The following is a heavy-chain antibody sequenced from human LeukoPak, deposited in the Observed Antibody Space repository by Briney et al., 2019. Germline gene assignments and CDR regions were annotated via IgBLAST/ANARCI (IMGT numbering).Heavy chain of an antibody. CDR2: IKQDGGES. D-gene: IGHD1-26*01. Sequence: AGGSLRLSCAASGFTFSSYWMTWVRQAPGKGLEWVANIKQDGGESYYVDSVKGRFTISRENAKNSLYLQMNNLRAEDTAVYCCARDYYENIAHSHMLPFWGQGTLVTVSS. J-gene: IGHJ4*02. CDR1: GFTFSSYW. V-gene: IGHV3-7*03. CDR3: ARDYYENIAHSHMLPF.